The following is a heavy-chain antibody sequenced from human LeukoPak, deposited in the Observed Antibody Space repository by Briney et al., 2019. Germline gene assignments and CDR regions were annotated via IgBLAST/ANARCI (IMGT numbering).Heavy chain of an antibody. V-gene: IGHV3-21*01. D-gene: IGHD2-21*02. J-gene: IGHJ4*02. Sequence: GGSLRLSCAASGFTFITYSMNLVRQAPGKGLEWVSSISSSSSYISYAASVKGRFTISRDNAKNSLYLQMNNLRAEDTAVYYCARALQYCGGDCNSDYWGQGTLVTVSS. CDR3: ARALQYCGGDCNSDY. CDR1: GFTFITYS. CDR2: ISSSSSYI.